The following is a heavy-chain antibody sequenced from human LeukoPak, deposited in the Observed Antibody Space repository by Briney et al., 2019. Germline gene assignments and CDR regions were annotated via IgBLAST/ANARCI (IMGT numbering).Heavy chain of an antibody. V-gene: IGHV6-1*01. CDR3: AIDHCSGGSCYWRFDY. CDR2: TYYRSKSYN. CDR1: GDSVSSNSVA. J-gene: IGHJ4*02. Sequence: SQTLSLTCALSGDSVSSNSVAWNWIRQSPSRGLEWLGRTYYRSKSYNDYAVSVKGRITINPDTSKNQFSLQLNSVTPEDTAVFYCAIDHCSGGSCYWRFDYWGQGTLVTVAS. D-gene: IGHD2-15*01.